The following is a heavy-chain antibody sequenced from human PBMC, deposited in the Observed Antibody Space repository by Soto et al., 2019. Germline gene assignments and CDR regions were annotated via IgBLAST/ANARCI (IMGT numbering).Heavy chain of an antibody. D-gene: IGHD6-19*01. V-gene: IGHV1-24*01. CDR2: FDPEDGET. Sequence: GASVKVSCKVSGYTLTELSMHWVRQAPGKGLEWMGGFDPEDGETIYAQKFQGRVTMTEDTSTDTAYMELSSLRSEDTAVYYCATGPQVAGNNLDFDYWGQGTLVTVSS. CDR3: ATGPQVAGNNLDFDY. CDR1: GYTLTELS. J-gene: IGHJ4*02.